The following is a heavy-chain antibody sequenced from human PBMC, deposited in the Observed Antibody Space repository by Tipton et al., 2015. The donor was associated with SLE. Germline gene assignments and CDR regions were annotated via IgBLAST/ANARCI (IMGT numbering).Heavy chain of an antibody. V-gene: IGHV4-61*09. CDR1: GGSISGGSYY. CDR2: IYTSGST. Sequence: TLSLTCTVSGGSISGGSYYWSWIRQPAGKGLEWIGYIYTSGSTNYNPSLKSRVTISVDTSKNQFSLKLSSVTAADTAVYYCARVPGYYDSSGYCYWGQGTLVTVSS. CDR3: ARVPGYYDSSGYCY. J-gene: IGHJ4*02. D-gene: IGHD3-22*01.